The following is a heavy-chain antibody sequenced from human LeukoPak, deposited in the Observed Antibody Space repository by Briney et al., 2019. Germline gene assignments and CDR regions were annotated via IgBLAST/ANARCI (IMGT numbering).Heavy chain of an antibody. CDR2: ISWNSGSI. CDR3: AKDPSRDGYNFVY. V-gene: IGHV3-9*01. D-gene: IGHD5-12*01. Sequence: PGRSLRLSCAASGFTFVDYAMPWVRQAPGKGLEWVSGISWNSGSIGYADSVKGRFTISRDNAKNSLYLQMNSLRAEDTALYYCAKDPSRDGYNFVYWGQGTLVTVSS. CDR1: GFTFVDYA. J-gene: IGHJ4*02.